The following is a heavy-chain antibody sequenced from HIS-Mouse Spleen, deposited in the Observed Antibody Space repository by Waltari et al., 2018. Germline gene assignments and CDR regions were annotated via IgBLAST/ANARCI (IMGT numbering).Heavy chain of an antibody. V-gene: IGHV1-2*02. D-gene: IGHD3-22*01. J-gene: IGHJ3*02. CDR2: INPNSGGT. CDR1: GYTFTGYY. CDR3: ARDSPPIVVVITKGDAFDI. Sequence: QVQLVQSGAEVKKPGASVKVSCKASGYTFTGYYMHWVRQAPGQGLEWMGWINPNSGGTNYAQKFQGRVTMTRDTSISIAYMELSRQRSDDTAVYYCARDSPPIVVVITKGDAFDIWGQGTMVTVSS.